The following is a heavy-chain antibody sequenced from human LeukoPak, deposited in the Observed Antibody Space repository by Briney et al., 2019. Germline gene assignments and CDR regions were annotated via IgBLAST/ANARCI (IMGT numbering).Heavy chain of an antibody. Sequence: SCKASGYTFSSYAMHWVRQAPGKGLEWVAVISYDGSNKYYADSVKGRFTISRDNSKNTLYLQMNSLRAEDTAVYYCARGRSGYSSSWSYYYYMDVWGKGTTVTVSS. D-gene: IGHD6-13*01. CDR3: ARGRSGYSSSWSYYYYMDV. CDR1: GYTFSSYA. V-gene: IGHV3-30-3*01. J-gene: IGHJ6*03. CDR2: ISYDGSNK.